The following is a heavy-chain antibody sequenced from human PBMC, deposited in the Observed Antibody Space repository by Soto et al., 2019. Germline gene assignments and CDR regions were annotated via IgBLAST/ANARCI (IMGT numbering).Heavy chain of an antibody. CDR1: RGCSINNKL. D-gene: IGHD3-10*01. J-gene: IGHJ1*01. Sequence: SETLSLTCVVSRGCSINNKLWSWVRQSPGKGLEWIGETFETGSPHYNPSLKGRVTISLDTSNNQFSLTLKSMTAADTAIYYCARRNHYVSGNYSYGAFVFWGQ. V-gene: IGHV4-4*02. CDR3: ARRNHYVSGNYSYGAFVF. CDR2: TFETGSP.